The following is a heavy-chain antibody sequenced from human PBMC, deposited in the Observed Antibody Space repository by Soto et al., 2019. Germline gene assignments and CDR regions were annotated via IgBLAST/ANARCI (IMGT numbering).Heavy chain of an antibody. J-gene: IGHJ4*02. CDR3: ARQLIY. V-gene: IGHV4-28*01. Sequence: SETLSLTCAVSGHSIRSNTWWGWIRQPPGKGLEWFGYIYDSGSTYYNSSLKSRVTMSVDTSKNQFSLMLNSVTAADTAVYYSARQLIYWCQGTLVTSYS. D-gene: IGHD6-13*01. CDR2: IYDSGST. CDR1: GHSIRSNTW.